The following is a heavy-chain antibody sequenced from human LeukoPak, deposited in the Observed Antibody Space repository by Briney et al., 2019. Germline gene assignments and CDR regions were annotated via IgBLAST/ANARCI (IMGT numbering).Heavy chain of an antibody. CDR1: GYSFTSYW. V-gene: IGHV5-51*01. CDR2: IYPGDSDT. D-gene: IGHD5-24*01. J-gene: IGHJ3*02. Sequence: GESLKISCKGSGYSFTSYWIGWVRQMPGKGLEWMGIIYPGDSDTRYSPSFQGQVTISADKSISTAYPQWSSLKASDTAMYYCARSPKDGYNPDAFDIWGQGTMVTVSS. CDR3: ARSPKDGYNPDAFDI.